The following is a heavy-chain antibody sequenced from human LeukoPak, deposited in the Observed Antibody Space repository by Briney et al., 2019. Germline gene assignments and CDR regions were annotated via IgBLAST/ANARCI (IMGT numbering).Heavy chain of an antibody. CDR1: GGSISSYY. CDR3: ARAGAAGTIINPAGMVYSN. D-gene: IGHD6-13*01. J-gene: IGHJ4*02. V-gene: IGHV4-4*07. Sequence: PSETLSLTCTVSGGSISSYYWSWVRQPAGKGLEWIGRIYASGNTNYNPSLKGRVTMTVDTSKNQFSLKLSSVTAADTAVYYCARAGAAGTIINPAGMVYSNWGQGTLVTVSS. CDR2: IYASGNT.